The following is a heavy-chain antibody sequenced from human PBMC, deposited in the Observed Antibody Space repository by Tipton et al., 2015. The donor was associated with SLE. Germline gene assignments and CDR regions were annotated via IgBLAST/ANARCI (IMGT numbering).Heavy chain of an antibody. D-gene: IGHD5-18*01. J-gene: IGHJ5*02. CDR3: ARDRDAALVT. V-gene: IGHV3-48*03. CDR1: GFGFRSFE. CDR2: ISSDSYIS. Sequence: GSLRLSCAASGFGFRSFEMNWVRQAPGKGLEWISYISSDSYISYSADSVKGRFTISRDNARNSLFLQMINLRVEDTAVYYCARDRDAALVTWGQGTLVTVSS.